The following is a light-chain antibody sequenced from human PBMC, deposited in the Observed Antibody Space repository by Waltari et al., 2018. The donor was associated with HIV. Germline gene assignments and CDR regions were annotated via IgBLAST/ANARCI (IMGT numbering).Light chain of an antibody. V-gene: IGKV3-20*01. CDR2: GAS. CDR1: DCVKSTY. J-gene: IGKJ4*01. CDR3: QQYGSSPPT. Sequence: DIVLTPPPDTLSLSQGARPTLYCRSRDCVKSTYLAWYQQRRGHAPLLLIYGASSRATGIPDRFSCSGSRTDFTLTINRLESEDFAVYFCQQYGSSPPTFGGGTRVEIK.